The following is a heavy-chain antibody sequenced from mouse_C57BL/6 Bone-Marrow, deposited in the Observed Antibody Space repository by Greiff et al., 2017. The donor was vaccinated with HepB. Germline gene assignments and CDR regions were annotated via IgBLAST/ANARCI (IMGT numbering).Heavy chain of an antibody. V-gene: IGHV14-2*01. CDR1: VFNIKDFY. D-gene: IGHD2-3*01. J-gene: IGHJ2*01. Sequence: EVPLQQSGAELVKPGASVKLSCTASVFNIKDFYTHWVKHRTEQGLEWIGRIDPGDGETKYAPKFQGTATITADTSSNTAYLQLSSLTSEDTAVYYCASLYDGYDYWGQGTTLTNSS. CDR2: IDPGDGET. CDR3: ASLYDGYDY.